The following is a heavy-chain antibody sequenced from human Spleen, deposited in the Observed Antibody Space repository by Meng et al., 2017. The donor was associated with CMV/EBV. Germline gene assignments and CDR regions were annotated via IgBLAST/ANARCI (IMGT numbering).Heavy chain of an antibody. CDR3: ARDNGVVPAAMVDYYYYYGMDV. D-gene: IGHD2-2*01. CDR1: DGSISSTIFY. CDR2: ISYSGST. Sequence: SETLSLTCNVSDGSISSTIFYWGWIRQPPGKGLEWIGSISYSGSTYYNPSLKSRVTISVDTSKNQFSLKLSSVTAADTAVYYCARDNGVVPAAMVDYYYYYGMDVWGQGTTVTVSS. V-gene: IGHV4-39*07. J-gene: IGHJ6*02.